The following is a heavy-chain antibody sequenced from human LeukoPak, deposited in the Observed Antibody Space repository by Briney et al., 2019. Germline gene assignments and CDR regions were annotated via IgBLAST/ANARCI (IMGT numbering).Heavy chain of an antibody. J-gene: IGHJ4*02. Sequence: FETLCLTRAVSGGSFSGYYCSWIRQPPGKGLEWIGEINHSGSTNYNPSLKSRVTISVDTSKNQFSLKLSSVTAADTAVYYCARGTMTTVTYCFDYWAESPVHPVSS. D-gene: IGHD4-17*01. CDR2: INHSGST. CDR1: GGSFSGYY. V-gene: IGHV4-34*01. CDR3: ARGTMTTVTYCFDY.